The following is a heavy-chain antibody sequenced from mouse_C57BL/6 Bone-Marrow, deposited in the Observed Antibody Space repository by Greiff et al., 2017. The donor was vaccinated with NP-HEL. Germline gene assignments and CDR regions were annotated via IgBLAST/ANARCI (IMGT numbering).Heavy chain of an antibody. CDR3: AHWDYFDY. CDR1: GFTFSDYG. Sequence: EVKLMESGGGLVKPGGSLKLSCAASGFTFSDYGMHWVRQAPEKGLEWVAYISSGSSTIYYADTVKGRFTISRDNAKNTLFLQMTSLRSEDTAMYYCAHWDYFDYWGQGTTLTVSS. CDR2: ISSGSSTI. V-gene: IGHV5-17*01. D-gene: IGHD4-1*01. J-gene: IGHJ2*01.